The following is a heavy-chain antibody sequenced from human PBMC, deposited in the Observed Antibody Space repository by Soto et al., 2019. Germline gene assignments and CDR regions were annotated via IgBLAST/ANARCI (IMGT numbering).Heavy chain of an antibody. CDR3: PTLGSHYCYRNFDV. J-gene: IGHJ6*02. V-gene: IGHV3-15*07. D-gene: IGHD2-15*01. CDR2: VKMKSAGATT. CDR1: GFTFSNAW. Sequence: EVQLVESGGGLVTPGGSLRLSCAASGFTFSNAWVNWVRQAPGKGLEWVGLVKMKSAGATTHYAAPVNGRFTISRDDSEQTLYLQMSSLKAEATAGYYCPTLGSHYCYRNFDVWGQGSTVTVSS.